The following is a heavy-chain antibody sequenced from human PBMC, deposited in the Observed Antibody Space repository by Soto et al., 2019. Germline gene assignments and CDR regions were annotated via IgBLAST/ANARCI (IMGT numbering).Heavy chain of an antibody. V-gene: IGHV1-18*01. D-gene: IGHD2-15*01. CDR3: ARERCSGGSCYSLRDYYYYYMDV. Sequence: ASVKVSCKASGYTFTSYGISWVRQAPGQGLEWMGWISAYNGNTNYAQKLQGRVTMTTDTSTSTAYMELRSLRSDDTAVYYCARERCSGGSCYSLRDYYYYYMDVWGKGTTVTVSS. CDR1: GYTFTSYG. CDR2: ISAYNGNT. J-gene: IGHJ6*03.